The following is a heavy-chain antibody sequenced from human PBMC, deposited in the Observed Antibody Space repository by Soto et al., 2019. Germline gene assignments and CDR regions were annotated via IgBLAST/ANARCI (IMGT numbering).Heavy chain of an antibody. D-gene: IGHD3-3*01. Sequence: ASVQVSCKASGYTFTSYAMHWVRQAPGQRLEWMGWINAGNGNTKYSQKFQGRVTMTTDTSTNTAHMELRSLRSDDTAVYYCARYDFWSGYYGITGWLDPWGQGTPVTVSS. CDR2: INAGNGNT. CDR3: ARYDFWSGYYGITGWLDP. V-gene: IGHV1-3*01. J-gene: IGHJ5*02. CDR1: GYTFTSYA.